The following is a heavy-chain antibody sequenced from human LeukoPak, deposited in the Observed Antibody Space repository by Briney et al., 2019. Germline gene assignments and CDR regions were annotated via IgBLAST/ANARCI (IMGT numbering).Heavy chain of an antibody. Sequence: SETLSLTCTVSGGSISSGSYYWSWIRQPAGKGLEWIGRIYTSGSTNYNPSIKGRVTISVDTSKNQFSLKLSSVTAADTAVYYCARCPYDILTGYYSVDYWGQGTLVTVSS. CDR1: GGSISSGSYY. J-gene: IGHJ4*02. D-gene: IGHD3-9*01. V-gene: IGHV4-61*02. CDR3: ARCPYDILTGYYSVDY. CDR2: IYTSGST.